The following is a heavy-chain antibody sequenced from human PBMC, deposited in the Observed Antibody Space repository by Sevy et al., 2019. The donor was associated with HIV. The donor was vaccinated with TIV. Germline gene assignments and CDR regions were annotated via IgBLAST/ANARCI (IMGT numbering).Heavy chain of an antibody. Sequence: GGSLRLSCAASGFTFSGYGMHWVRQAPGKGLEWVAVIWYDGSNKDYADSVKGRFTISRDNSKNTLSLQMTSLRADDTAVYYCARDLLGVTSPFDYWGQGTLVTVSS. J-gene: IGHJ4*02. CDR3: ARDLLGVTSPFDY. CDR2: IWYDGSNK. D-gene: IGHD1-26*01. CDR1: GFTFSGYG. V-gene: IGHV3-33*01.